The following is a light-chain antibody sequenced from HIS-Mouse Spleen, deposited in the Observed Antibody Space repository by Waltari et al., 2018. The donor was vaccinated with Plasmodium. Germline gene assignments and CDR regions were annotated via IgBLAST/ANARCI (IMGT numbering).Light chain of an antibody. CDR3: SSYAGSNNLV. J-gene: IGLJ2*01. CDR1: SSDHGGSNY. Sequence: QSALTQPRSASGSPRQSVTLACTGTSSDHGGSNYLSWYQQHPGKAPKLMIYEGSKRPSGVPDRFSGSKSGNTASLTVSGLQAEDEADYYCSSYAGSNNLVFGGGTKLTVL. CDR2: EGS. V-gene: IGLV2-8*01.